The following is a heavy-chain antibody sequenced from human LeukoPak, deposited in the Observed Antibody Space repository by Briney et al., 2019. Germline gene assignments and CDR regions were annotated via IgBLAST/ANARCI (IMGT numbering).Heavy chain of an antibody. CDR3: TRDAAVGTGIAFDV. V-gene: IGHV1-3*01. Sequence: ASVKVSCKASGYTFRNYDIYWVRQAPGQRLEWLGWIVVGNGNTKYSQKFQGRVTITSDTSASTAYMELSSLSSEDTAVYYCTRDAAVGTGIAFDVWGQGTLVTVSS. CDR1: GYTFRNYD. CDR2: IVVGNGNT. D-gene: IGHD6-19*01. J-gene: IGHJ3*01.